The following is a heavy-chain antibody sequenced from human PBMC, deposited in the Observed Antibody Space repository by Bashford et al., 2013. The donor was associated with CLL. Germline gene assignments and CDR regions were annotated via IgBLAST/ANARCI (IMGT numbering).Heavy chain of an antibody. D-gene: IGHD2-2*01. CDR3: ARVNGYCSSTSCFYYYYGMDV. V-gene: IGHV4-31*03. J-gene: IGHJ6*02. CDR2: IYYSGST. CDR1: GGSISSGSYY. Sequence: SETLSLTCTVSGGSISSGSYYWSWIRQHPGKGLEWIGYIYYSGSTYYNPSLKSRVTISVDTSKNQFSLKLSSVTAADTAVYYCARVNGYCSSTSCFYYYYGMDVWGQGTTVTVSS.